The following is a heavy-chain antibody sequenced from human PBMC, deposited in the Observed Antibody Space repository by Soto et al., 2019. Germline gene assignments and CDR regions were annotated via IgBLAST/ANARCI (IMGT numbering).Heavy chain of an antibody. CDR3: ARVTYYGSGTFDY. V-gene: IGHV4-31*03. CDR1: GGSISSGGYY. Sequence: SETLSLTCTVSGGSISSGGYYWSWIRQHPGKGLEWIGYIYYSGSTYYNPSLKSRVTISVDTSKNQFSLKLSPVTAADTAVYYCARVTYYGSGTFDYWGQGTLVTVSS. CDR2: IYYSGST. D-gene: IGHD3-10*01. J-gene: IGHJ4*02.